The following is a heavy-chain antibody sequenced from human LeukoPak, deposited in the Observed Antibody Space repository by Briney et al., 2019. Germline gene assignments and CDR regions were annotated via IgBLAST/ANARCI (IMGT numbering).Heavy chain of an antibody. Sequence: AGGSLRLSCAASGFTFSSYAMHWVRQAPGKGLEWVAVISYDGSNKYYADSVKGRFTISRDNSKNTLYLQMNSLRAEDTAVYYCARDPTGTAAGTDWFDPWGQGTLVTVSS. CDR2: ISYDGSNK. V-gene: IGHV3-30-3*01. J-gene: IGHJ5*02. D-gene: IGHD6-13*01. CDR3: ARDPTGTAAGTDWFDP. CDR1: GFTFSSYA.